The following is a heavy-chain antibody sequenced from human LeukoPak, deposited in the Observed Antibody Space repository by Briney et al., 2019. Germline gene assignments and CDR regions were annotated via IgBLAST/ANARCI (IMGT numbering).Heavy chain of an antibody. V-gene: IGHV4-4*09. CDR1: GSSIGTYS. CDR3: ARHRAEMATITDDAFDM. D-gene: IGHD5-24*01. Sequence: SETLSLTCTVSGSSIGTYSWSWIRQPPGKGLEGIGYIYTTWSTHYNPSLRSRVTMSLDASKNHFSLRLSSVTAADTAVFYGARHRAEMATITDDAFDMWGQGTMVTVSS. CDR2: IYTTWST. J-gene: IGHJ3*02.